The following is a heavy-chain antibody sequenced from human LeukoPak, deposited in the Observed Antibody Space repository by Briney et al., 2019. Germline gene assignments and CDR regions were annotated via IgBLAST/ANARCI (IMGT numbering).Heavy chain of an antibody. V-gene: IGHV1-69*13. CDR1: GGTFSSYA. CDR3: AREVPRWLQLRVVYFDY. Sequence: SVKVSCKASGGTFSSYAISWVRQAPGQGLEWMGGIIPIFGTANYAQKFQGRVTITADESTSTAYMELSSLRSEDTAVYYCAREVPRWLQLRVVYFDYWGQGTLVTVSS. CDR2: IIPIFGTA. J-gene: IGHJ4*02. D-gene: IGHD5-24*01.